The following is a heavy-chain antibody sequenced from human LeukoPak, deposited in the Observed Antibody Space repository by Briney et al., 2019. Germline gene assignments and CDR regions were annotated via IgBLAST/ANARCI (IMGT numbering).Heavy chain of an antibody. CDR1: GFTFSSYS. V-gene: IGHV3-21*01. CDR2: ISSSGSYI. J-gene: IGHJ4*02. CDR3: ARVRELIAAAGIGY. D-gene: IGHD6-13*01. Sequence: GVSLRLSCAASGFTFSSYSMNWVRQAPGKGLEWVSSISSSGSYIYYADSVKGRFTISRDNAKNSLYLQMNSLRAEDTAVYYCARVRELIAAAGIGYWGQGTLVTVSS.